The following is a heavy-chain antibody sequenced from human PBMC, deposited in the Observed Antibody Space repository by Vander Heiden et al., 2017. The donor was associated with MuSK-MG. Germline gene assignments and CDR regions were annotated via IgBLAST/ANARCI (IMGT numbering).Heavy chain of an antibody. D-gene: IGHD3-3*01. CDR2: IYYSGST. Sequence: QLKLQESAPGLVKPSETLSLTCTVSGGSISSSSYYWVWLRQPPGKGLEWIGSIYYSGSTYYNPSLKSRVTISVDTPKNQFSLKLSSVTAADTAVYYCARLRFLEWLLSDNCFDPWGQGTLVTVSS. J-gene: IGHJ5*02. CDR3: ARLRFLEWLLSDNCFDP. V-gene: IGHV4-39*01. CDR1: GGSISSSSYY.